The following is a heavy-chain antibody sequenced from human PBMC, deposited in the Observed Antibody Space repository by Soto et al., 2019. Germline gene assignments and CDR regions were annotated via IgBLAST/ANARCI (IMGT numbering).Heavy chain of an antibody. CDR2: FHSSGRS. CDR1: GVSVTNYY. V-gene: IGHV4-59*02. CDR3: ARRSWNDLEGIDAFAI. J-gene: IGHJ3*02. Sequence: QVQLQESGPGLVKPSETLSLTCTVSGVSVTNYYWTWIRQPPGKGLEWIGYFHSSGRSIHNXSLXXXXXXXXXXXXXXXXXXXXXXXXADTAVYYCARRSWNDLEGIDAFAIWGQXIM. D-gene: IGHD1-1*01.